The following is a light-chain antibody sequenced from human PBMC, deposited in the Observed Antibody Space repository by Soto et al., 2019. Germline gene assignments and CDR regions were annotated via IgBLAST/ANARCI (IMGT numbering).Light chain of an antibody. V-gene: IGLV6-57*04. J-gene: IGLJ2*01. CDR1: SGSIANNY. CDR3: QSYDSRFVI. Sequence: NFMLTQPHSVSESPGETVTISCTRSSGSIANNYVQWYQQRPGRAPITVIYENNQRPSVGPGRFSGSTDGSSNSASLTISGLQTEEEADYYCQSYDSRFVIFGGGTKLTVL. CDR2: ENN.